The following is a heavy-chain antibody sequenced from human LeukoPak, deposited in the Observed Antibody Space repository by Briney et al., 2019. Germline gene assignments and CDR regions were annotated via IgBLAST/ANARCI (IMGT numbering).Heavy chain of an antibody. CDR1: GYTFSSYY. Sequence: ASVKVSCKASGYTFSSYYKHWVRQAPGQGLEWMGIINPSGGSTTYAQKFQGRVTMTRDTSTSTVYMELSSLTSEDTAVYYCARDPWDYDSSGHYYDCWGQGTLVTVSS. J-gene: IGHJ4*02. V-gene: IGHV1-46*01. CDR2: INPSGGST. D-gene: IGHD3-22*01. CDR3: ARDPWDYDSSGHYYDC.